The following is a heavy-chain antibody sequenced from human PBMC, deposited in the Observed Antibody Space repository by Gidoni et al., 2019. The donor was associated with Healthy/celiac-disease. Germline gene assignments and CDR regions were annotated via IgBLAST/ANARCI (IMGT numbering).Heavy chain of an antibody. J-gene: IGHJ3*02. Sequence: QVQLVQSGAEVKKHGASVKVSCKSSGYTLTSYDINWVRQSTGQGLEWMGWMNPNSGNTGYGQKFQGRVTMTRNTSISTAYMELSSLRSEDTAVYYCARGWAEDAFDIWGQGTMVTVSS. CDR3: ARGWAEDAFDI. CDR1: GYTLTSYD. D-gene: IGHD7-27*01. V-gene: IGHV1-8*01. CDR2: MNPNSGNT.